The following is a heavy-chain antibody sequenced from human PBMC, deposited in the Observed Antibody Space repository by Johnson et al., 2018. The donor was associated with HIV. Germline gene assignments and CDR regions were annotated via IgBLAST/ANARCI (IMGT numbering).Heavy chain of an antibody. CDR3: AKAEGATSAFDI. V-gene: IGHV3-30*02. CDR2: IRFDGGNK. CDR1: GFTFSSYG. Sequence: QVQVVESGGGVVQPGGSLRLSCATSGFTFSSYGMHWVRQAPGEGLEWVAFIRFDGGNKYYADSVKGRFTISRDNSKNTLYLQMNSLRAEDTAVYYCAKAEGATSAFDIWGQGTMVTVSS. D-gene: IGHD1-26*01. J-gene: IGHJ3*02.